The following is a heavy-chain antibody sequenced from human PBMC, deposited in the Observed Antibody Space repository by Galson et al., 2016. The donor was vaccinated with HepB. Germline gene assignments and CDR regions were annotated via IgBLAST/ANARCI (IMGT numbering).Heavy chain of an antibody. J-gene: IGHJ4*01. CDR3: SRDRGAAWVQVFLDF. CDR1: GFHFRSYA. D-gene: IGHD3-3*01. Sequence: SLRLSCAASGFHFRSYAMHWVRQAPGKGLEWVALISNYGNIKSYISAAKGRFTISRDNSRNTVHLQMNSLRAEDTGVYYCSRDRGAAWVQVFLDFWGHGTVVTVSS. V-gene: IGHV3-30*04. CDR2: ISNYGNIK.